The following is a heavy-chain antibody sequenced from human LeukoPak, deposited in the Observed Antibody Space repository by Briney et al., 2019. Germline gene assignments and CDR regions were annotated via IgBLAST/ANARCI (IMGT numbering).Heavy chain of an antibody. CDR1: VYTFTGYY. D-gene: IGHD3-22*01. CDR3: ARGPYDSSGYSDY. V-gene: IGHV1-2*02. J-gene: IGHJ4*02. Sequence: VASVKVSCKPSVYTFTGYYIHWVRQAPGQGLEWMGWINPNSGGRNYAQKFQDRVTMTRDTSISTVYMELSRLKSDDTAVYYCARGPYDSSGYSDYWGQGTLVTVSS. CDR2: INPNSGGR.